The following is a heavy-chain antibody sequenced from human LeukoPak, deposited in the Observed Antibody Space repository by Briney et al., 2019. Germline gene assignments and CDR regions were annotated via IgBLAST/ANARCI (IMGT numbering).Heavy chain of an antibody. CDR3: ARGAYYDY. CDR2: IKQDGSVK. J-gene: IGHJ4*02. CDR1: GFTFSRYW. V-gene: IGHV3-7*01. Sequence: GGSLRLSCAASGFTFSRYWMSWVRQAPGMGLEWVANIKQDGSVKYYVDSVKGRFTISRDNAKNSLYLQMNSLRAEDTAVYYCARGAYYDYWGQGTLVTVSS.